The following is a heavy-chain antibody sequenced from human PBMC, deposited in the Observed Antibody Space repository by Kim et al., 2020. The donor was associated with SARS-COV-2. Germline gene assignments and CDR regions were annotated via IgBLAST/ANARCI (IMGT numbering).Heavy chain of an antibody. J-gene: IGHJ4*02. Sequence: GGSLRLSCAASGFTFSSYAMHWVRQAPGKGLEWVAVISYDGSNKYYADSVKGRFTISRDNSKNTLYLEMNSLRAEDTAVYYCARDPDYYDSSGPFDYWGQGTLVTVSS. V-gene: IGHV3-30*04. CDR1: GFTFSSYA. CDR2: ISYDGSNK. CDR3: ARDPDYYDSSGPFDY. D-gene: IGHD3-22*01.